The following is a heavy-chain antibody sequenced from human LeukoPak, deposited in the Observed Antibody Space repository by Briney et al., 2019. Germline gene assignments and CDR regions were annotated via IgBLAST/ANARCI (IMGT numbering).Heavy chain of an antibody. V-gene: IGHV3-48*02. CDR1: GFTFSTYS. D-gene: IGHD1-26*01. J-gene: IGHJ4*02. CDR2: ISSSTSTI. Sequence: GGSLRLSCAASGFTFSTYSMNWVRQAPGRGLEWVSYISSSTSTIYYADSVKGRFTVSRDNAKNSLYLQMNSLRDEDTAVYYCARDLVGEFDYWGQGTLVTVSS. CDR3: ARDLVGEFDY.